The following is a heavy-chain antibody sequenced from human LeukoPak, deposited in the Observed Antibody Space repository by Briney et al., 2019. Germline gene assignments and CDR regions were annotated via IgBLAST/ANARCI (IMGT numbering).Heavy chain of an antibody. J-gene: IGHJ4*02. CDR1: GDTFSMYT. D-gene: IGHD2-15*01. CDR2: IIPIPDIA. Sequence: ASVKVSCKASGDTFSMYTFSWVRQAPGQGLEWMGRIIPIPDIANYPQKFQGRVTITADILTSTTYMELSSLRSDDTAVYYCARDHCSGGTCLGGHWGQGTLVTVSS. V-gene: IGHV1-69*04. CDR3: ARDHCSGGTCLGGH.